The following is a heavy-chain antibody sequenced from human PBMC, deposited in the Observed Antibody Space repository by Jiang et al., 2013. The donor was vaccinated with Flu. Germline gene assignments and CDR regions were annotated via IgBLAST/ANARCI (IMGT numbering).Heavy chain of an antibody. CDR1: GFSLSTSGVG. Sequence: TLTLTCTFSGFSLSTSGVGVGWIRQPPGKALEWLALIYWDDDKRYSPSLKSRLTITKDTSKNQVVLRMTNMDPVDTATYYCAHSSAYYYDTSGHYRGYYFDYWGQGTLVTVSS. CDR2: IYWDDDK. D-gene: IGHD3-22*01. J-gene: IGHJ4*02. CDR3: AHSSAYYYDTSGHYRGYYFDY. V-gene: IGHV2-5*02.